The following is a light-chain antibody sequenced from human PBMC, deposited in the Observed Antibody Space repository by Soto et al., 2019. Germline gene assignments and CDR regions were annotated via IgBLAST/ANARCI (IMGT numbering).Light chain of an antibody. J-gene: IGKJ3*01. CDR3: QQYGSSPLFT. V-gene: IGKV3-20*01. CDR1: QSVSSSY. CDR2: GAS. Sequence: EILLTQSPGTLSLSPGERATLSCRASQSVSSSYLAWYQQKPGQAPRLLIYGASTRATDIPDRSSGSGSGTDFTLTISRLEPEDFAVYYCQQYGSSPLFTFGPGTKVEIK.